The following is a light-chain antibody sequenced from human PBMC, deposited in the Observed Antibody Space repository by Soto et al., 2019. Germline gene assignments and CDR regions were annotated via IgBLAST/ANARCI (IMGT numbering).Light chain of an antibody. CDR2: DAS. CDR3: QQRSNWPPWT. J-gene: IGKJ1*01. V-gene: IGKV3-11*01. Sequence: EIVLTQSPATLSLSPGERATLSCRASQSVSSYLSWYQQKPGQAPRLLIYDASNRATGIPVRCSGSGAGTDFTITISSLEPEDFAVYYCQQRSNWPPWTFGQGTKVEIK. CDR1: QSVSSY.